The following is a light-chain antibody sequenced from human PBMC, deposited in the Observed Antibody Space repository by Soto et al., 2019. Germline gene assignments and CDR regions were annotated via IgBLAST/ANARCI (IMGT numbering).Light chain of an antibody. CDR2: KVS. CDR1: QSLVYSDGNTY. V-gene: IGKV2-30*01. CDR3: MQGTHWPPIT. J-gene: IGKJ5*01. Sequence: DVVMTQSPLSLPVTLGQPASISCSSIQSLVYSDGNTYLNWFQQRPGQSPRRLIYKVSNRDSGVPDRFSGSGSGTDFTLKISRVEAEDVGVYYCMQGTHWPPITFGQGTRLEIK.